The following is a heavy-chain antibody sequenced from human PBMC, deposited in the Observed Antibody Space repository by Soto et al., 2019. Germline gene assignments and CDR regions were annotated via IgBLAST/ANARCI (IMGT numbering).Heavy chain of an antibody. CDR1: GGTFSTYA. D-gene: IGHD5-18*01. CDR2: IIPMFGTA. Sequence: QVQLVQSGAEVKKPESSVKVSCKAPGGTFSTYAISWVLQAPGRGLEWMGGIIPMFGTANYAQRFQDRVTITADESTNTVYMELSSLRSEDTAVYFCASGIQLWLRRINNGYSGWGQGTLVTVSS. CDR3: ASGIQLWLRRINNGYSG. J-gene: IGHJ4*02. V-gene: IGHV1-69*12.